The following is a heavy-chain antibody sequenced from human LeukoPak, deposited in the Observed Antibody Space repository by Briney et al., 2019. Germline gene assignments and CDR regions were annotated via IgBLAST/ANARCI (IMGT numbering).Heavy chain of an antibody. CDR1: GGSFSVYY. Sequence: SETLSLTCAVYGGSFSVYYWSWIRQPPGKGLEWIGEINHSGSTNYNPSLKSRVTISVDTSKNQFSLKLSSVTAADTAVFYCARVSVGAFDIWGQGTMVTVPS. J-gene: IGHJ3*02. CDR3: ARVSVGAFDI. CDR2: INHSGST. V-gene: IGHV4-34*01.